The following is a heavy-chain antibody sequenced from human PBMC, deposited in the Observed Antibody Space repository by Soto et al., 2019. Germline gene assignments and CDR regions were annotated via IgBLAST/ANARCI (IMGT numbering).Heavy chain of an antibody. CDR3: VRGSAGYQLLYYHYGIDV. D-gene: IGHD2-2*01. Sequence: EVQLVESGGGLVHPGGSLRLSCVASEFTFSNYYMHWVRQAPGKGLVWVSRIDYDGSTTDYADSVKGRFTISRDNAKNTLYLRMNSLRADDTAVYYCVRGSAGYQLLYYHYGIDVWGQGTTVTVSS. CDR2: IDYDGSTT. J-gene: IGHJ6*02. V-gene: IGHV3-74*01. CDR1: EFTFSNYY.